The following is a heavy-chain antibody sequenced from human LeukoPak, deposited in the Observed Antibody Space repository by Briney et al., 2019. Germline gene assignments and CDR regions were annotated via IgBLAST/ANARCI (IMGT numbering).Heavy chain of an antibody. CDR3: ARAPLGYGSGGYYTDY. D-gene: IGHD3-10*01. V-gene: IGHV1-18*01. CDR2: ISAYNGNT. Sequence: ASVKVSCKASGYTFTSYGISWVRQAPGQGLEWMGWISAYNGNTNYAQKLQGRVTMTTDTSTSTAYMELRSLRSDDTAVYYCARAPLGYGSGGYYTDYWGQGTLVTVSS. J-gene: IGHJ4*02. CDR1: GYTFTSYG.